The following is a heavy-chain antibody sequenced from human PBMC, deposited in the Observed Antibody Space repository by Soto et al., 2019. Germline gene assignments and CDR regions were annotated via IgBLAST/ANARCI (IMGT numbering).Heavy chain of an antibody. CDR3: AATGGHYFGMDV. Sequence: ASVKVSCKSSDNTFTYYGISWVRQAPGQGLEWMGWISGYNGNTKYAQKFQDRVTMTADTTTRTAYMEMRSLTSDDTGIYFCAATGGHYFGMDVWGQGTTVTSP. CDR2: ISGYNGNT. CDR1: DNTFTYYG. D-gene: IGHD2-15*01. V-gene: IGHV1-18*01. J-gene: IGHJ6*02.